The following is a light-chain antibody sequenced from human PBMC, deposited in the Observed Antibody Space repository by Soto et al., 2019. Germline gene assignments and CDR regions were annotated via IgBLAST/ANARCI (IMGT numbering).Light chain of an antibody. CDR3: QQRLHWPIT. V-gene: IGKV3-11*01. CDR1: QTVGRY. Sequence: EIVLTQSPATLSLSPGDRVTLSCRASQTVGRYLSWYQHSPGQGPRLLVYDASNRATGIPARFSGSGSETDFTLTISSLEPEDFGVYYCQQRLHWPITFGQGTRLEI. J-gene: IGKJ5*01. CDR2: DAS.